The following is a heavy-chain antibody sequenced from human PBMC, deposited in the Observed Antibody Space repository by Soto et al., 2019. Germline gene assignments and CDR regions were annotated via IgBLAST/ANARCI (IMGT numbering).Heavy chain of an antibody. D-gene: IGHD3-22*01. CDR2: IYWDDDK. J-gene: IGHJ5*02. Sequence: QITLKESGPTLVKPTQTLTLTCTFSGFSLSTSGVGVGWIRQPPGKALEWLALIYWDDDKRYSPSLKSRLTITKDTSKQQVVLTMTNMDPVDTATYSCAHSLIGYYYDSSGSNWFDPWGQGTLVTVSS. V-gene: IGHV2-5*02. CDR1: GFSLSTSGVG. CDR3: AHSLIGYYYDSSGSNWFDP.